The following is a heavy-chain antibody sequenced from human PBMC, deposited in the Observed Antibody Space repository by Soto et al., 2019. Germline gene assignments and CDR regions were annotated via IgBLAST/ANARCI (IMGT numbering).Heavy chain of an antibody. CDR3: ASMGQHRNYYYYGMDV. J-gene: IGHJ6*02. CDR2: TYYRSKWYN. CDR1: GDSLSSNSAA. V-gene: IGHV6-1*01. D-gene: IGHD6-13*01. Sequence: SQTLSLTCAISGDSLSSNSAAWHWIRQSPSRGLEWLGRTYYRSKWYNDYAVSVKSRITINPDTSKNQFSLQLNSVTPEDTSVYYCASMGQHRNYYYYGMDVWGQGTTVTVSS.